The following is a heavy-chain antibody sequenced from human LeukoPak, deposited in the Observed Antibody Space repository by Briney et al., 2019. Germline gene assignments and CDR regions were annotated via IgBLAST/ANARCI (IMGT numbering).Heavy chain of an antibody. D-gene: IGHD3-10*02. CDR2: IYYSGST. CDR3: ARDVRQLQVFDY. CDR1: GGSISSYY. Sequence: SETLSLTCTVSGGSISSYYWNWIRQPPGRGLEWIGYIYYSGSTNYNPSLKSRVTISVDTSKNQFSLKLSSVTAADTAVYYCARDVRQLQVFDYWGQGTLVTVSS. J-gene: IGHJ4*02. V-gene: IGHV4-59*12.